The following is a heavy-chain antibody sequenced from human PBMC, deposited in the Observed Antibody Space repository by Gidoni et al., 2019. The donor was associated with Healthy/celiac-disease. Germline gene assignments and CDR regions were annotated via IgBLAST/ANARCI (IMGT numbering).Heavy chain of an antibody. Sequence: QVQLVQSGAEVKKPGASVKVSCQASGYTFTSYYMPWVRQAPGQGLEWMGIINPSGGSTSYAQKFQGRVTMTRDTSTSTVYMELSSLRSEDTAVYYCARGFGELPTRDAFDIWGQGTMVTVSS. J-gene: IGHJ3*02. V-gene: IGHV1-46*01. D-gene: IGHD3-10*01. CDR1: GYTFTSYY. CDR2: INPSGGST. CDR3: ARGFGELPTRDAFDI.